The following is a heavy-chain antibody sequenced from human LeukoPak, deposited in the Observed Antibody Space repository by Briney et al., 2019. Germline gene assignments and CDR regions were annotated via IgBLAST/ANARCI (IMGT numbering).Heavy chain of an antibody. CDR1: GYTFTSYG. J-gene: IGHJ4*02. D-gene: IGHD3-16*01. Sequence: ASVKVSCKASGYTFTSYGISWVRQAPGQGLEWMGWISAYNGNTNYAQKFQGRVTMTTDTSTSTAYMELRSLRSGDTAVYYCARDRVWGTGSPSLAMGYWGQGTLVTVSS. V-gene: IGHV1-18*01. CDR2: ISAYNGNT. CDR3: ARDRVWGTGSPSLAMGY.